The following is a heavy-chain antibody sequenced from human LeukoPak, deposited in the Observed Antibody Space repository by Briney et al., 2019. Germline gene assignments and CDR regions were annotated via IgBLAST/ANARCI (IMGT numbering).Heavy chain of an antibody. CDR2: IYYSGST. CDR3: ARQTSYNWNYEAYFDH. V-gene: IGHV4-39*01. D-gene: IGHD1-7*01. Sequence: SETLSLTCTVSGGSISSSSYYWGWIRQPPGKGLEWIGSIYYSGSTYYNPSLKSRVTISVDTSKNQFSLKLSSVTAADTAVYYCARQTSYNWNYEAYFDHWGQGTLVTVSS. CDR1: GGSISSSSYY. J-gene: IGHJ4*02.